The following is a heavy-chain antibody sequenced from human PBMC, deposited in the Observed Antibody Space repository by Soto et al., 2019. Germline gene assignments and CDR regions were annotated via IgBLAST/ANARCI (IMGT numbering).Heavy chain of an antibody. Sequence: ASVKVSCKASGYTFTSYGISWVRQAPGQGLEWMGWISAYNGNTNYAQKLQGRVTMTTDTSTSTAYMELRSLRSDDTAVYYCARGVDIVATTYYFDYWGQGTLVTVSS. V-gene: IGHV1-18*01. D-gene: IGHD5-12*01. CDR3: ARGVDIVATTYYFDY. CDR2: ISAYNGNT. CDR1: GYTFTSYG. J-gene: IGHJ4*02.